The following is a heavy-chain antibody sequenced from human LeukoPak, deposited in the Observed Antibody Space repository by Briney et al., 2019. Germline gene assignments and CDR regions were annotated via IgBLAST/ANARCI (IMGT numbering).Heavy chain of an antibody. J-gene: IGHJ4*02. CDR3: AKDYDYVWGSFRHIDY. Sequence: GGSLRLSCAASGFTFSSYGMHWVRQAPGKGLERVAFISYDGRDKYYAASVKGRFTISRDNPKDTLYLQMNSLRAADTAVYYCAKDYDYVWGSFRHIDYWGQGTLVTVSS. CDR2: ISYDGRDK. CDR1: GFTFSSYG. V-gene: IGHV3-30*18. D-gene: IGHD3-16*02.